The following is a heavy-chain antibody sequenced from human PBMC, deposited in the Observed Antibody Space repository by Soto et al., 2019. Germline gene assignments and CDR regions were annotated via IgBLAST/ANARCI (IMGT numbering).Heavy chain of an antibody. CDR1: GGTFSSYA. Sequence: QVQLVQSGAEVKKPGSSVKVSCKASGGTFSSYAISWVRQAPGQGLEWMGGIIPIFGTANYAQKFQGRVTIXXDXSXXTAYLELSSLRSEDTAVYYCARGLVGARPSAGFDYWGQGTLVTVSS. J-gene: IGHJ4*02. V-gene: IGHV1-69*12. CDR3: ARGLVGARPSAGFDY. D-gene: IGHD1-26*01. CDR2: IIPIFGTA.